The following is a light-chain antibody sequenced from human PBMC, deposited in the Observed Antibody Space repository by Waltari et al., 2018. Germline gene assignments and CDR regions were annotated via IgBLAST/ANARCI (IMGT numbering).Light chain of an antibody. CDR3: CSYAVSSTLV. V-gene: IGLV2-23*02. J-gene: IGLJ2*01. CDR2: DVT. Sequence: QSPLTQPASVSASPGQSIPISCTGTSSAIGNDNLLTWYQQHSGKVPKLIIYDVTQRPSGVSDRFSGSKSGNTASLTISGLQEDDEADYYCCSYAVSSTLVFGGGTKVTVL. CDR1: SSAIGNDNL.